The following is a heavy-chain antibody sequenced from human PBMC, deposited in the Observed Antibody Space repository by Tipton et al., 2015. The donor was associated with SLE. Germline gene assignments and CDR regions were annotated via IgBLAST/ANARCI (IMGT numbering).Heavy chain of an antibody. V-gene: IGHV3-48*03. CDR3: AKALRSDIVANFDY. CDR2: ISYSGSTL. D-gene: IGHD5-12*01. J-gene: IGHJ4*02. CDR1: GFTFSSYE. Sequence: SLRLSCAASGFTFSSYEMSWVRQAPGKGLEWVSYISYSGSTLYYADSVKGRFTISRDNAKNSLYLQMNSLRAEDTALYYCAKALRSDIVANFDYWGQGTLVTVSS.